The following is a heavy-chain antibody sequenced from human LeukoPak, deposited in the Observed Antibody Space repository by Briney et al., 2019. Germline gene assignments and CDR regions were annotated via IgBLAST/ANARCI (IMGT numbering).Heavy chain of an antibody. D-gene: IGHD5-18*01. CDR1: GGTFRSYT. J-gene: IGHJ6*03. CDR2: IIPIFGTA. Sequence: ASVKVSCKASGGTFRSYTISWVRQTPGQGLQWMGGIIPIFGTANYAQKFRGRVTITADRSTSTAYMELSSLRSEDTAVYYCARDNGGTAMAYYYYYYMDVWGKGTTVIISS. CDR3: ARDNGGTAMAYYYYYYMDV. V-gene: IGHV1-69*06.